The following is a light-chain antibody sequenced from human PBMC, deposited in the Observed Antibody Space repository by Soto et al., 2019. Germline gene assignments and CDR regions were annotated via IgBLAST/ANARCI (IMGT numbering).Light chain of an antibody. CDR3: QQYGSSPVT. Sequence: EIVLTQSPGTLSLSPGERATLSCRASQSVSSSYLAWYQQQPGQAPRLLIYGASSRATGIPDRFSGSGSGTDFTLTISRLEPEDFPVYYCQQYGSSPVTFGQGTKLEIK. CDR1: QSVSSSY. V-gene: IGKV3-20*01. CDR2: GAS. J-gene: IGKJ2*01.